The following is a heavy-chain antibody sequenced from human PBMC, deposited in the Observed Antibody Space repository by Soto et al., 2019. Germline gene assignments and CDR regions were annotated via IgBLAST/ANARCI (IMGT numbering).Heavy chain of an antibody. CDR3: ARDLTGDNWFDP. J-gene: IGHJ5*02. Sequence: SETLSLTCTVSGGSISSGGYYWSWIRQHPGKGLEWIGYIYYSGSTYYNPSLKSRVTISVDTSKNQFSLKLSSVTAADTAVYYCARDLTGDNWFDPWGQGTLVTVSS. V-gene: IGHV4-31*03. CDR1: GGSISSGGYY. CDR2: IYYSGST.